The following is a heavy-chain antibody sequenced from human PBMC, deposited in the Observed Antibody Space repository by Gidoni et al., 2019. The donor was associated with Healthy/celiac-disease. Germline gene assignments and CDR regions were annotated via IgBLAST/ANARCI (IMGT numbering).Heavy chain of an antibody. Sequence: EVQLVESGGGLVKPGGSLRLSCAASGFTFSSYSMNWVRQAPGKGLEWDSSISSSSSYIYYADSVKGRFTISRDNAKNSLYLQMNSLRAEDTAVYYCARACRDGYNSFDYWGQGTLVTVSS. CDR3: ARACRDGYNSFDY. CDR1: GFTFSSYS. J-gene: IGHJ4*02. V-gene: IGHV3-21*01. D-gene: IGHD5-12*01. CDR2: ISSSSSYI.